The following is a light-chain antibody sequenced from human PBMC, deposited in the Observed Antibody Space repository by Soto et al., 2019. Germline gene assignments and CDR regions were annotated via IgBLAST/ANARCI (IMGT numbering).Light chain of an antibody. J-gene: IGLJ7*01. V-gene: IGLV7-46*01. CDR3: LVSLSGARV. Sequence: QAVVTQEPSLTVSPGGTVTLTCGSSTGAVTSGHYPYWFQQKPGQAPRTLICDTRNKHSWTPARFSGSLLGGKAALTLSGAQPEDEAVYYCLVSLSGARVFGGGTQLTVL. CDR2: DTR. CDR1: TGAVTSGHY.